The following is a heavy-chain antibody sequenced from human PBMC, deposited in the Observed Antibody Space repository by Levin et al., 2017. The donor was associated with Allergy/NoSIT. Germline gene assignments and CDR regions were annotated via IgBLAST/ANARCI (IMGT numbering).Heavy chain of an antibody. V-gene: IGHV1-18*01. CDR1: GYTFTSYG. CDR3: ARDPRSLQKGYCSGGSCYTPLDY. D-gene: IGHD2-15*01. Sequence: ASVKVSCKASGYTFTSYGISWVRQAPGQGLEWMGWISAYNGNTNYAQKLQGRVTMTTDTSTSTAYMELRSLRSDDTAVYYCARDPRSLQKGYCSGGSCYTPLDYWGQGTLVTVSS. J-gene: IGHJ4*02. CDR2: ISAYNGNT.